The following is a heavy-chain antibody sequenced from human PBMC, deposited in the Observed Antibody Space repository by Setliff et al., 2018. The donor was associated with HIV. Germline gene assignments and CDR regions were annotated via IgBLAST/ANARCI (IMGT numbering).Heavy chain of an antibody. D-gene: IGHD2-8*02. V-gene: IGHV1-69*10. CDR1: GGTFNTYA. CDR2: IIPTLSWT. Sequence: SVKVSCKASGGTFNTYAFSWVRHAPGQGLEWMGGIIPTLSWTKYARKFQGRVTITADESTSTAYMEVISLRSEDTAVYYCASSGYCTDISCYVFDYWGQGTPVTVSS. J-gene: IGHJ4*02. CDR3: ASSGYCTDISCYVFDY.